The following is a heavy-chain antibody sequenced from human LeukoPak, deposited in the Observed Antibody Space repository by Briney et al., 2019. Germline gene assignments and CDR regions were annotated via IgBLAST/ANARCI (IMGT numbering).Heavy chain of an antibody. CDR2: ISGSGDST. D-gene: IGHD3-22*01. V-gene: IGHV3-23*01. CDR3: ARDRGRYYDSRGFYWGYYFDS. J-gene: IGHJ4*02. Sequence: PGGSLRPSCAASGFTFSTYAVNLVRQAPGKGLEWVSTISGSGDSTYYADSVKGRFTISRDNSKDTLYLQMSSVRVDDTAVYYCARDRGRYYDSRGFYWGYYFDSWGQGILVTVST. CDR1: GFTFSTYA.